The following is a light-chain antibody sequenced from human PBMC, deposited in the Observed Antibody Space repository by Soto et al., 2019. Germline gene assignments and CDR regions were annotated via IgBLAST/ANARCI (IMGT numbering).Light chain of an antibody. J-gene: IGLJ2*01. CDR2: RNT. CDR1: SSNIGAGYD. Sequence: QSVLTQPPSVSGAPGRRVTIPCTGSSSNIGAGYDVHWYQQLPGTAPKLLIYRNTNRPSGVPDRFSASKSGTSASLAIAGLQADDEADYYCQSYDSSLSGSVFGGGTKVTVL. V-gene: IGLV1-40*01. CDR3: QSYDSSLSGSV.